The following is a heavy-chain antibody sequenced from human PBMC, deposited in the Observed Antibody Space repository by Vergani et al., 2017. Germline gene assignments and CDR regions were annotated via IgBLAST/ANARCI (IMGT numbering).Heavy chain of an antibody. Sequence: EGQLVESGGGLVQPGGSLRLSCSTFGFTFSSYAMYWVRQAPGKGLEFVSSISTNGGTTYYADSVKGRFTISRDNSESTLNLQMTSLRAEDTAVYYCANIAAPGPRGRGTGHWGQGTLVTVS. CDR2: ISTNGGTT. V-gene: IGHV3-64D*06. D-gene: IGHD6-13*01. CDR1: GFTFSSYA. J-gene: IGHJ4*02. CDR3: ANIAAPGPRGRGTGH.